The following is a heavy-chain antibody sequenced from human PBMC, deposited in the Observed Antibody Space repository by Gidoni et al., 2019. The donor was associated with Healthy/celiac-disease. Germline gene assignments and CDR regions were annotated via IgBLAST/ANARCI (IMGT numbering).Heavy chain of an antibody. CDR2: IYHSWST. CDR1: GRSISSGGYS. J-gene: IGHJ3*02. D-gene: IGHD4-17*01. V-gene: IGHV4-30-2*01. Sequence: QLQLQESGSGLVKPSQTLSLTCAVSGRSISSGGYSWSWIRQPPGKGREWIGYIYHSWSTSYNPSLKSRVTISVDRSKNQFSLKLSSVTAADTAVYYCARDYGGNLDAFDIWGQGTMVTVSS. CDR3: ARDYGGNLDAFDI.